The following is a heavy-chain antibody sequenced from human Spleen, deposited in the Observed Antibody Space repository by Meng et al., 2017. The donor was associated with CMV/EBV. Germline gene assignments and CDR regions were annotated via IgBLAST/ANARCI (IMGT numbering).Heavy chain of an antibody. J-gene: IGHJ4*02. D-gene: IGHD2-2*01. CDR2: ISFDETKK. CDR3: ARSVVPAGRSLIDY. V-gene: IGHV3-30*04. CDR1: GFTFNNYV. Sequence: GGSLKISCTASGFTFNNYVMHWVRQAPGKGLEWVAVISFDETKKYYADSVKGRFTVSRDNSKNSLYLQMNSLRPEDTAVYYCARSVVPAGRSLIDYWGQGNMVTVSS.